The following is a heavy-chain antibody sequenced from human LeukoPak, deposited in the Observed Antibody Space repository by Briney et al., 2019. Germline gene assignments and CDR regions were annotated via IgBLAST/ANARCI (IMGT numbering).Heavy chain of an antibody. CDR3: AKDLLGGYAYMDV. J-gene: IGHJ6*03. D-gene: IGHD5-12*01. V-gene: IGHV3-21*04. CDR1: GFTFSSYS. CDR2: ISSSSSYI. Sequence: GSLRLSCAASGFTFSSYSMNWVRQAPGKGLEWVSSISSSSSYIYYADSVKGRFTISRDNSKNTLYLQMNSLRAEDTAVYYCAKDLLGGYAYMDVWGKGTTVTISS.